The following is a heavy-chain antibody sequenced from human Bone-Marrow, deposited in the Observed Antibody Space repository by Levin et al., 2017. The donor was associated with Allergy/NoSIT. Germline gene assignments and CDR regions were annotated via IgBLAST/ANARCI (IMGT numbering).Heavy chain of an antibody. J-gene: IGHJ4*02. CDR1: GFTFSSYA. CDR3: ARDHPLEWLYFDY. Sequence: PGGSLRLSCAASGFTFSSYAMHWVRQAPGKGLEWVAVISYDGSNKYYADSVKGRFTISRDNSKNTLYLQMNSLRAEDTAVYYCARDHPLEWLYFDYWGQGTLVTVSS. D-gene: IGHD3-3*01. V-gene: IGHV3-30*04. CDR2: ISYDGSNK.